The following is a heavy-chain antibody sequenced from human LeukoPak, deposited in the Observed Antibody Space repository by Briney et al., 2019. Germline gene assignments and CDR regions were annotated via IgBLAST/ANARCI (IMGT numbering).Heavy chain of an antibody. CDR1: GGSFSGYY. Sequence: PSETLSLTCAVYGGSFSGYYWSWIRQPPGKGLEWIAEINHSGSTNYNPSLKSRVTISVDTSKNQFSLKLSSVTAADTAVYYCARRQVFDNWNYSNPYYFDYWGQGTLVTVSS. J-gene: IGHJ4*02. V-gene: IGHV4-34*01. D-gene: IGHD1-7*01. CDR2: INHSGST. CDR3: ARRQVFDNWNYSNPYYFDY.